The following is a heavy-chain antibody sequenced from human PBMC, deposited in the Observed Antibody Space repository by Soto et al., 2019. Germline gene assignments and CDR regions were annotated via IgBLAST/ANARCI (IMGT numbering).Heavy chain of an antibody. CDR3: ARGSGVVVTD. CDR1: GYTFTSYP. V-gene: IGHV1-3*05. CDR2: INAGNGNT. Sequence: QVQLVQSGAEEKKPGASVKVSCKASGYTFTSYPMHWVRLAPGQRLEWMGWINAGNGNTKYSQKFQGRVTITTDTSASTAYMELSSLRSEDTAVYYCARGSGVVVTDWGQGTLVTVSS. D-gene: IGHD2-2*01. J-gene: IGHJ4*02.